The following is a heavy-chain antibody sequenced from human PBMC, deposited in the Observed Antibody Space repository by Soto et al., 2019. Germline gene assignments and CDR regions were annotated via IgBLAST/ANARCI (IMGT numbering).Heavy chain of an antibody. D-gene: IGHD5-12*01. CDR3: ARGRKNIVATYFDY. CDR2: IYYSGST. Sequence: SETLSLTCTVSGGSISSYYWSWIRQPPGKGLEWIGYIYYSGSTNYNPSLKSRVTISVDTSKNQFSLKLSSVTAADTAVYYCARGRKNIVATYFDYWGQGTLVTVSS. J-gene: IGHJ4*02. V-gene: IGHV4-59*12. CDR1: GGSISSYY.